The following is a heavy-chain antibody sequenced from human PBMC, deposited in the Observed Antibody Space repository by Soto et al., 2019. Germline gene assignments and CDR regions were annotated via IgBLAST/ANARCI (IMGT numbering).Heavy chain of an antibody. V-gene: IGHV1-69*06. CDR1: GGTFSSYA. J-gene: IGHJ5*02. Sequence: SVKVSCKASGGTFSSYAISWVRQAPGQGLEWMGGIIPIFGTANYAQKFQGRVTITADKSTSTAYMELSSLRSEDTAVYYCARVAVAGTGWFDPWGQGTLVTVSS. CDR3: ARVAVAGTGWFDP. CDR2: IIPIFGTA. D-gene: IGHD6-19*01.